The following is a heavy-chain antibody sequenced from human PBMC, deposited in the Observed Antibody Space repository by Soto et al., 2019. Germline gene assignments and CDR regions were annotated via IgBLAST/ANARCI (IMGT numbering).Heavy chain of an antibody. CDR3: ARDTGYYYGSGSYGMDV. CDR1: GYTFTSYY. D-gene: IGHD3-10*01. Sequence: GASVKVSCKASGYTFTSYYMHWVRQAPGQGLEWMGIINPSGGSTSYAQKFQGRVTMTRDTSTSTVYMELSSLRSEDTAVYYCARDTGYYYGSGSYGMDVWGQGTTVTVSS. V-gene: IGHV1-46*03. J-gene: IGHJ6*02. CDR2: INPSGGST.